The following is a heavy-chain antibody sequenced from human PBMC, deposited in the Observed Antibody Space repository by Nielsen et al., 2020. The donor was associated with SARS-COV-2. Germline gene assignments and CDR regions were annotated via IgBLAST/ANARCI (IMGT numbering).Heavy chain of an antibody. Sequence: SETLSLTCAVYGGSFSGYYWSWIRQPPGKGLEWIGEINHSGSTNYNPSLKSRVTISVDTSKNQFSLKLSSVTAADTAVYYCARDPPVTTFDYWGQGTLVTVSS. J-gene: IGHJ4*02. V-gene: IGHV4-34*01. CDR3: ARDPPVTTFDY. D-gene: IGHD4-17*01. CDR2: INHSGST. CDR1: GGSFSGYY.